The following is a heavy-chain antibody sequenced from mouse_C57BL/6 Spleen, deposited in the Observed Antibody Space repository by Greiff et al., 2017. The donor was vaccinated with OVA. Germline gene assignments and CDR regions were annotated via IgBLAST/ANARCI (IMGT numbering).Heavy chain of an antibody. CDR2: ISYDGSN. J-gene: IGHJ2*01. CDR1: GYSITSGYY. V-gene: IGHV3-6*01. D-gene: IGHD2-4*01. Sequence: VQLQESGPGLVKPSQSLSLTCSVTGYSITSGYYWNWIRQFPGNKLEWMGYISYDGSNNYNPSLKNRISITRDTSKNQFFLKLNSVTTEDTATYYCARGDSAFDYWGQGTTLTVSS. CDR3: ARGDSAFDY.